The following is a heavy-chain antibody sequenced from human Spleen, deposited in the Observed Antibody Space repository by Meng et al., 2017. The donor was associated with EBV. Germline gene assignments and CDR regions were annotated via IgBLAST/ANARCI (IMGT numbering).Heavy chain of an antibody. J-gene: IGHJ4*02. V-gene: IGHV4-4*03. CDR2: IYHSGST. D-gene: IGHD6-19*01. CDR1: GGSISRRNW. Sequence: HLRDAGPGMATPPGTPSPTLDGSGGSISRRNWWSWVRQPPGKGLEWIGEIYHSGSTNYNPYLKSRVTISVDKSKNQFSLKLSSVTAADTAVYYCARKSVAEGQDYWGQGTLVTVSS. CDR3: ARKSVAEGQDY.